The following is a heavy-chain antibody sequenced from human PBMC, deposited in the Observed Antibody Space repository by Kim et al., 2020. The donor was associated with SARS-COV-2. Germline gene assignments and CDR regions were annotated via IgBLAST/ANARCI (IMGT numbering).Heavy chain of an antibody. Sequence: SETLSLTCTVSGGSISSSSYYWGWIRQPPGKGLEWIGSIYYSGSTYYNPSLKSRVTISVDTSKNQFSLKLSSVPAADTDVYYWARPSEGYSYGWSYYYYGMDVWGQGTTVTVSS. CDR1: GGSISSSSYY. CDR3: ARPSEGYSYGWSYYYYGMDV. V-gene: IGHV4-39*01. D-gene: IGHD5-18*01. CDR2: IYYSGST. J-gene: IGHJ6*02.